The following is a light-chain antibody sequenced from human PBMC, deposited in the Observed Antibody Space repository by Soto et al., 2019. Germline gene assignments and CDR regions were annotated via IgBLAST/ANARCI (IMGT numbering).Light chain of an antibody. J-gene: IGKJ2*01. Sequence: DIQLTQSPSFLSASVGDRVAITCRASQGLSNYLAWYQQSPGTAPKLLIYAASTLHSGVPSRFSGSGSGTEFTLTISSLQPEDFAVYYCQQLDSYPYTFGQGTKLEIK. CDR1: QGLSNY. CDR2: AAS. CDR3: QQLDSYPYT. V-gene: IGKV1-9*01.